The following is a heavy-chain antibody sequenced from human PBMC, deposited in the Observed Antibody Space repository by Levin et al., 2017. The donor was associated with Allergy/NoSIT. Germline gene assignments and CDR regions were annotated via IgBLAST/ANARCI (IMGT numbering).Heavy chain of an antibody. J-gene: IGHJ3*02. CDR1: GGSISSSSYY. CDR2: IYYSGST. D-gene: IGHD4-17*01. V-gene: IGHV4-39*07. CDR3: ARADYGDYGPQFDAFDI. Sequence: SETLSLTCTVSGGSISSSSYYWGWIRQPPGKGLEWIGSIYYSGSTYYNPSLKSRVTISVDTSKNQFSLKLSSVTAADTAVYYCARADYGDYGPQFDAFDIWGQGTMVTVSS.